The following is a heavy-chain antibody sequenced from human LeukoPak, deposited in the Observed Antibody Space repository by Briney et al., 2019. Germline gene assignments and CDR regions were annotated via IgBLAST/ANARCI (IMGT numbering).Heavy chain of an antibody. CDR3: ARQGGLYYYDSSGYATPPFDY. V-gene: IGHV4-39*01. J-gene: IGHJ4*02. D-gene: IGHD3-22*01. CDR2: IYYSGST. CDR1: GGSISSSSYY. Sequence: PSETLSLTCTVSGGSISSSSYYWGWIRQPPGKGLEWIGSIYYSGSTYYNPSLKSRVTISVDTSKNQFSLKLSSVTAADTAVYYCARQGGLYYYDSSGYATPPFDYWGQGTLVTVSS.